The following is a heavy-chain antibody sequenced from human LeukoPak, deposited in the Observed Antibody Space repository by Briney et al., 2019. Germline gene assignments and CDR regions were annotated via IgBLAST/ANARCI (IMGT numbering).Heavy chain of an antibody. V-gene: IGHV1-2*02. D-gene: IGHD3-16*01. CDR3: VRDIWNLRLIYY. Sequence: ASVKVSCKASGYTFTDYYLHWVRQAPGQGLEWMGWINPNSGDTKYAQNFQGRVTMTGDTSISTAYMELSGLTSDDTAVYYRVRDIWNLRLIYYWGQGTLVTVSS. CDR2: INPNSGDT. J-gene: IGHJ4*02. CDR1: GYTFTDYY.